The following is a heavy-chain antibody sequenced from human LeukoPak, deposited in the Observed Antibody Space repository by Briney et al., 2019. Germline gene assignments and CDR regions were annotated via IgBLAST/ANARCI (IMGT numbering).Heavy chain of an antibody. Sequence: GGSLRLSCAASGFTLSDYWMHWVRQVPGEGLVWVSRIDPDGSTTNYADSVKGRFTTSRDNAKNTLYLQMNSLRAEDTALYYCTRVQAGRSGLMDVWSRGTTVTVSS. CDR2: IDPDGSTT. D-gene: IGHD2-8*02. J-gene: IGHJ6*02. CDR1: GFTLSDYW. CDR3: TRVQAGRSGLMDV. V-gene: IGHV3-74*01.